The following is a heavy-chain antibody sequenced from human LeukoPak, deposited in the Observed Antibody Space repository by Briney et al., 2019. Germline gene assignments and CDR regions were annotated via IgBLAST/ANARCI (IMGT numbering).Heavy chain of an antibody. D-gene: IGHD5-24*01. J-gene: IGHJ4*02. CDR1: GGSISGYY. Sequence: SETLSLTCTVSGGSISGYYWSWIRQPPGKGLEWIGYIYYSGTTNYNPSLKSRVTISVDTSKNQFSLKLSSVTAADTAVYYCARAPSEMATITLDYWGQGTLVTVSS. CDR2: IYYSGTT. CDR3: ARAPSEMATITLDY. V-gene: IGHV4-59*01.